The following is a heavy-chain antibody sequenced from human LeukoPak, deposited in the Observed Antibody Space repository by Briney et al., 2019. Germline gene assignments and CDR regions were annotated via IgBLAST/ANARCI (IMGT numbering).Heavy chain of an antibody. CDR3: ARGKLRYFDWLQGLDAFDI. J-gene: IGHJ3*02. CDR2: IYYSGST. D-gene: IGHD3-9*01. CDR1: GGSISSGGYY. Sequence: PSETLSLTCTVSGGSISSGGYYWSWIRQHPGKGLEWIGYIYYSGSTYYNPSLKSRVTISVDTSKNQFSLKLSSVTAADTAVYYCARGKLRYFDWLQGLDAFDIWGQGTMVTVSS. V-gene: IGHV4-31*03.